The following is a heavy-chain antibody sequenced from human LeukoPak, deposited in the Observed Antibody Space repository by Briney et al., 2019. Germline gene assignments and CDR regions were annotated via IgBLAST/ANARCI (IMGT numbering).Heavy chain of an antibody. CDR2: INPSGGST. CDR1: GHTFTSYY. CDR3: ARGLQYQLLKALGHYYMDV. D-gene: IGHD2-2*01. V-gene: IGHV1-46*01. Sequence: ASVKVSCKASGHTFTSYYMHWVRQAPGQGLEWMGIINPSGGSTSYAQKFQGRVTMTRDTSTSTVYMELSSLRSEDTAVYYCARGLQYQLLKALGHYYMDVWGEGTTVTVSS. J-gene: IGHJ6*03.